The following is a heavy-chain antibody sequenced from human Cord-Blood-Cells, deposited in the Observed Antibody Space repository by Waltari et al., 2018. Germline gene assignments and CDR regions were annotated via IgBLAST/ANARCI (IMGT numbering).Heavy chain of an antibody. J-gene: IGHJ6*02. D-gene: IGHD1-26*01. CDR2: ISAYNGNP. Sequence: QVQLVQSGAEVKKPGASLKVPGKASGYTFTSYGISWVRQADGPGLEWMGWISAYNGNPNYAQKLQGRVTMTTDTSTSTAYMELRSLRSDDTAVYYCARDPSGSYYYYGMDVWGQGTTVTVSS. CDR3: ARDPSGSYYYYGMDV. CDR1: GYTFTSYG. V-gene: IGHV1-18*01.